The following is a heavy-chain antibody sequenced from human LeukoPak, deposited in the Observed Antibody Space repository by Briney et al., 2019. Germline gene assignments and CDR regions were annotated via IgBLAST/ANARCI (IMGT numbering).Heavy chain of an antibody. D-gene: IGHD5-12*01. CDR2: ISGSGGST. J-gene: IGHJ5*02. Sequence: PGGSLRLSCAASGFTVSSYAMSWVRQAPGKGLEWVSTISGSGGSTYYADSVRGRFSISRDYSKNTLYLQMSSLRAEDTAIYYCAKPEGGYDYPYSWFDPWGQGTLVTVSS. CDR1: GFTVSSYA. CDR3: AKPEGGYDYPYSWFDP. V-gene: IGHV3-23*01.